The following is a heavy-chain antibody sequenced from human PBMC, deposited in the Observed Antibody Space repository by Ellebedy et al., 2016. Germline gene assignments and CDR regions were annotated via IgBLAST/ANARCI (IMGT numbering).Heavy chain of an antibody. CDR2: IKQDGSEK. J-gene: IGHJ6*03. V-gene: IGHV3-7*01. Sequence: GGSLRLSXAASGFTFSSYWMSWVRQAPGKGLEWVANIKQDGSEKYYVDSVKGRFTISRDNAKNSLYLQMDSLRVEDTAVYYCARDPYDSFEVDPTAIANYYYYMDVWGNGTTVTVSS. CDR3: ARDPYDSFEVDPTAIANYYYYMDV. CDR1: GFTFSSYW. D-gene: IGHD3-22*01.